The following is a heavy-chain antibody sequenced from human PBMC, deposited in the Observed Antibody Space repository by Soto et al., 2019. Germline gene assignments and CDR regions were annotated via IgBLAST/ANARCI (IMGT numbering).Heavy chain of an antibody. CDR2: INAGNGNT. CDR3: ARGPGGPDGPGDY. V-gene: IGHV1-3*01. CDR1: GYTFTSYA. D-gene: IGHD2-15*01. J-gene: IGHJ4*02. Sequence: QVQLVQSGAEVKKPGSSVKVSCKTSGYTFTSYAMHLVRQAPGQRLEWMGWINAGNGNTKYSQKFQGRVTITRDTSAGTANMELGSLRSEATAVYYCARGPGGPDGPGDYWGQGTLFTVSS.